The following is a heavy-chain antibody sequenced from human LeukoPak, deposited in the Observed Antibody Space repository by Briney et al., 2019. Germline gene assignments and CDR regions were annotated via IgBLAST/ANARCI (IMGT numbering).Heavy chain of an antibody. CDR1: GFTFSSYA. Sequence: GGSLRLSCAASGFTFSSYAMSWVRQAPGKGLGWVSAISGSGGSTYYADSVKCRFTISRDNSKNTLYLQMNSLRAEDTAVYYCAKDSDIVVVPAASYYYDAFDIWGQGTMVTVSS. V-gene: IGHV3-23*01. CDR2: ISGSGGST. CDR3: AKDSDIVVVPAASYYYDAFDI. D-gene: IGHD2-2*01. J-gene: IGHJ3*02.